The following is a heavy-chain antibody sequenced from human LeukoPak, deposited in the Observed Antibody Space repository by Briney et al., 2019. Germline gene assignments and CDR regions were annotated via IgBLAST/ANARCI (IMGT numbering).Heavy chain of an antibody. D-gene: IGHD5-24*01. CDR2: VYHSGGGST. Sequence: SETLSLTCTVSGGSITSYFWSWLRQPPGKGLEWIGTVYHSGGGSTYYNPSLKSRITNTVDTSKNQFSLKLSSVTAADTAVYYCAREHRVHLDAFDIWGQGTMVTVSS. CDR1: GGSITSYF. J-gene: IGHJ3*02. V-gene: IGHV4-59*04. CDR3: AREHRVHLDAFDI.